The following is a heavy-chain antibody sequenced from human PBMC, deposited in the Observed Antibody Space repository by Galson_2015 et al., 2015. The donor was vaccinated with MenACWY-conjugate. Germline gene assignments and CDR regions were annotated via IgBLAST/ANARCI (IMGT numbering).Heavy chain of an antibody. CDR3: VRDSSSLFDS. V-gene: IGHV3-48*04. D-gene: IGHD6-13*01. J-gene: IGHJ4*02. CDR1: AFTFSSYS. CDR2: ISGGSDIT. Sequence: SLRLSCAASAFTFSSYSMNWVRQAPGKGLEWITYISGGSDITYYADSVKGRFTISRNNAKNSLYLQMNSLRAEDTAVYFCVRDSSSLFDSWGQGTLVTVSS.